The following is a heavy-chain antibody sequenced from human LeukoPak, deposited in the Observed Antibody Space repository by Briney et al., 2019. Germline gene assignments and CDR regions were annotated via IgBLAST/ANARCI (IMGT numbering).Heavy chain of an antibody. Sequence: PGGSLKLSCATSGFTFSGYWMNWVRQAPGKGLEWVANIKQDGSERYYVDSVKGRFTISRDNAKNSLYLQMNGLRAEDTAVYYCATNAATGIIDYWGQGILVTVSS. CDR1: GFTFSGYW. D-gene: IGHD6-13*01. V-gene: IGHV3-7*01. CDR3: ATNAATGIIDY. J-gene: IGHJ4*02. CDR2: IKQDGSER.